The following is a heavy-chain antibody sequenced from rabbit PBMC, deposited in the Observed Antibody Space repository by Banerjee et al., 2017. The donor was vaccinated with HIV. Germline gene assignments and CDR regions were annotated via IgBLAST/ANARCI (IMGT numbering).Heavy chain of an antibody. D-gene: IGHD2-1*01. J-gene: IGHJ4*01. CDR1: GFDFSSYG. Sequence: EESGGDLVKPEGSLTLTCTASGFDFSSYGVSWVRQAPGKGLEWIGYIDPVFRSTYYASWVNGRFTISSHNAQNTLYLQLNSLTAADTATYFCVSYDDYGDRNLWGQGTLVTVS. CDR2: IDPVFRST. V-gene: IGHV1S47*01. CDR3: VSYDDYGDRNL.